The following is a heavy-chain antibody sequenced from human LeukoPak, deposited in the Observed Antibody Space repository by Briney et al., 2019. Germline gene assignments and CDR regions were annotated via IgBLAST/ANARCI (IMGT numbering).Heavy chain of an antibody. Sequence: ASVKVSCKASGYTFTSYYMHWVRQAPGQGLEWMGIINPSGGSTSYAQKFQGRVTMTRDTSTSTVYMELSSLRSEDTAVYYCARDLLGTTGTTGFDPWGQGTLVTVSS. D-gene: IGHD1-1*01. CDR3: ARDLLGTTGTTGFDP. CDR1: GYTFTSYY. J-gene: IGHJ5*02. CDR2: INPSGGST. V-gene: IGHV1-46*01.